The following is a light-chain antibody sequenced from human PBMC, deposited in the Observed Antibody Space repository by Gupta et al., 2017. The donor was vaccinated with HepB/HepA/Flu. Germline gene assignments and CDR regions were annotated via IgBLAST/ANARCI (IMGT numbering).Light chain of an antibody. CDR2: EDY. J-gene: IGLJ2*01. CDR1: NIGSKR. V-gene: IGLV3-21*03. Sequence: SYVLTQPASVSVAPGKTARITCGGKNIGSKRVHWYQQKPGQAPVLVVYEDYDRPSGISERISGSNSGDTATLTISRVEAGDEADYYCQMWDSSSDVVFGGGTKLTVL. CDR3: QMWDSSSDVV.